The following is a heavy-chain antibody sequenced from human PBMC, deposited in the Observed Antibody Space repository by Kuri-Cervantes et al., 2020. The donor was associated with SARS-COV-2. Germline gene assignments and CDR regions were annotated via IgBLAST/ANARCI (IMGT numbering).Heavy chain of an antibody. J-gene: IGHJ6*02. V-gene: IGHV4-34*08. CDR1: GFTFSDYY. Sequence: ESLKISCAASGFTFSDYYWSWIRQPPGKGLEWIGEINHSGSTNYNPSLKSRVTISVDTSKNQFSLKLSSVTAADTAVYYRATLHGTYQLLYPYYYYGMDVWGQGTTVTVSS. CDR2: INHSGST. CDR3: ATLHGTYQLLYPYYYYGMDV. D-gene: IGHD2-2*02.